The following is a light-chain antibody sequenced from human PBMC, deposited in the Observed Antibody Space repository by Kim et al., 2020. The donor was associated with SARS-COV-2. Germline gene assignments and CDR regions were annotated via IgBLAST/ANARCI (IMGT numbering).Light chain of an antibody. Sequence: GRSITISGTGTSSDVGSYNLVSWYQQEPGKAPKLMVYEATKRPSGVSNRFSGSKSSNTASLTISGLQAGDEADYYCCSYADSSTLVFGGGTKVTVL. J-gene: IGLJ2*01. CDR2: EAT. CDR1: SSDVGSYNL. CDR3: CSYADSSTLV. V-gene: IGLV2-23*01.